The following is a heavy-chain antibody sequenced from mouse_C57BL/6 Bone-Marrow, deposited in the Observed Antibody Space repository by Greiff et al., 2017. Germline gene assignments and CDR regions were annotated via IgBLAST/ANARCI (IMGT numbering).Heavy chain of an antibody. J-gene: IGHJ2*01. CDR3: AREPYYYGSSYDY. D-gene: IGHD1-1*01. V-gene: IGHV1-69*01. CDR1: GYTFTSYW. CDR2: IDPSDSYT. Sequence: QVQLQQPGAELVMPGASVKLSCKASGYTFTSYWMHWVKQRPGQGLEWIGEIDPSDSYTNYNQKFKGKSTLTVDTSSSTAYMQLSSLTSEDSAVYYCAREPYYYGSSYDYWGQGTTLTVSS.